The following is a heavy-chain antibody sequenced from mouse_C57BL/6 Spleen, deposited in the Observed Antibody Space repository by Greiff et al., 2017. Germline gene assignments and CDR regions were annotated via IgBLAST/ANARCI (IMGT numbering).Heavy chain of an antibody. V-gene: IGHV14-3*01. CDR2: IDPANGNT. CDR1: GFNIKNTY. Sequence: VQVVESVAELVRPGASVKLSCTASGFNIKNTYMHWVKQRPEQGLEWIGRIDPANGNTKYAPKFQGKATITADTSSNTAYLQLSSLTSEDTAIYYCAITTVVATNYLDYWGQGTTLTVSS. D-gene: IGHD1-1*01. J-gene: IGHJ2*01. CDR3: AITTVVATNYLDY.